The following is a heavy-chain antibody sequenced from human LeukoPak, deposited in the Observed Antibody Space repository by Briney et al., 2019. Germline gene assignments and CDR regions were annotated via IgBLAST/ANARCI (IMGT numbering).Heavy chain of an antibody. CDR1: GGSISSGSYY. D-gene: IGHD3-22*01. CDR3: ARGLTYYDSSGYYYKEFDY. V-gene: IGHV4-61*02. Sequence: SQTLSLTCTVSGGSISSGSYYWSWIRQPAGKGLEWIGRIYTSGSTNYNPSLKSRVTISVDTSKNRFSLKLSSVTAADTAVYYCARGLTYYDSSGYYYKEFDYWGQGTLVTVSS. CDR2: IYTSGST. J-gene: IGHJ4*02.